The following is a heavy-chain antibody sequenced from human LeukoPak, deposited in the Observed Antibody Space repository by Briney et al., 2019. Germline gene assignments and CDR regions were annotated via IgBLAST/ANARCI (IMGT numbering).Heavy chain of an antibody. J-gene: IGHJ4*02. CDR2: ILHTGPT. V-gene: IGHV4-4*02. D-gene: IGHD1-26*01. Sequence: PSETLSLTCAVSGVSITDNWWSWVRQPPGKGLEWIGEILHTGPTNFNPSLKSRVTISMDKSKNQLSLRLNSVTAADTAIYYCVRGGTHYLPYWGQGILVTVSS. CDR3: VRGGTHYLPY. CDR1: GVSITDNW.